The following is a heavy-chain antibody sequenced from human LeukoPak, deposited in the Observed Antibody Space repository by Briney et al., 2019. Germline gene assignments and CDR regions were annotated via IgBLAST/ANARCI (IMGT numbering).Heavy chain of an antibody. CDR1: GFTFSSYT. CDR2: ISSNGGST. D-gene: IGHD3-16*01. Sequence: PGGSLRLSCAASGFTFSSYTMHWVRQAPGKGLEYVSAISSNGGSTYFANSVKSRFTISRDNSKNTLYLQMGSLRAEDTAVYYCARVGGSYYFYYMDVWGKGTTVTVSS. V-gene: IGHV3-64*01. J-gene: IGHJ6*03. CDR3: ARVGGSYYFYYMDV.